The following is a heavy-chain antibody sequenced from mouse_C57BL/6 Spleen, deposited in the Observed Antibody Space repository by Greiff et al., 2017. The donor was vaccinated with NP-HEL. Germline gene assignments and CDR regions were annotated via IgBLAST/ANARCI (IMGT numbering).Heavy chain of an antibody. V-gene: IGHV1-50*01. CDR3: ARFFDFYYFDY. CDR2: IDPSDSYT. Sequence: QVQLQQPGAELVKPGASVKLSCKASGYTFTSYWMQWVKQRPGQGLEWIGEIDPSDSYTNYNQKFKGKATLTVDTSSSTAYMQLSSLTSEDSAVYYCARFFDFYYFDYWGQGTTLTVSS. D-gene: IGHD2-4*01. CDR1: GYTFTSYW. J-gene: IGHJ2*01.